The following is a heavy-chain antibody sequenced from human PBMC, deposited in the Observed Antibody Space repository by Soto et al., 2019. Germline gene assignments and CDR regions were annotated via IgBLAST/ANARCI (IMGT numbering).Heavy chain of an antibody. D-gene: IGHD3-10*01. J-gene: IGHJ6*02. CDR2: ISYDGSNK. V-gene: IGHV3-30*18. CDR3: EKDGLHYYYGSGYYYGMDV. CDR1: GFTFSSYV. Sequence: QVQLVESGGGVVQPGRSLRLSCAASGFTFSSYVMHWVRQAPGTGLEWVAVISYDGSNKYYADSVKGRFTISRDNSKNMLYLPMNILRAEDTAVYYCEKDGLHYYYGSGYYYGMDVWGQGTTVTVSS.